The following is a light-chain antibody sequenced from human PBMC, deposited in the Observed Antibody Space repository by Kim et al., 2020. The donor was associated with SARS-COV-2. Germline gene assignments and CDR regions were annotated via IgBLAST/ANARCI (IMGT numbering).Light chain of an antibody. CDR3: QQYHDWPLT. CDR2: AAS. Sequence: VSPGERATLSCRSSQSISSNLTWYQQRPGPAPRLLMYAASARAANIPDRFSGSGSGTEFTLTVSSLQSEDFALYYCQQYHDWPLTFGGGTKVDIK. J-gene: IGKJ4*01. V-gene: IGKV3-15*01. CDR1: QSISSN.